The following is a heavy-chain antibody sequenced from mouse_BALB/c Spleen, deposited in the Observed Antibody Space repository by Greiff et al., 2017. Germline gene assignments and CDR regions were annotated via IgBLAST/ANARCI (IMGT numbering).Heavy chain of an antibody. CDR2: INPSNGGT. J-gene: IGHJ2*01. CDR3: TRSYGNYFDY. CDR1: GYAFSSYW. V-gene: IGHV1-80*01. Sequence: VQLQQSGAELVRPGSSVKISCKASGYAFSSYWMNWVKQRPGQGLEWIGEINPSNGGTNFNEKFKSKATLTVDKSSSTAYMQLSSLTSEDSAVYYCTRSYGNYFDYWGQGTTLTVSS. D-gene: IGHD2-1*01.